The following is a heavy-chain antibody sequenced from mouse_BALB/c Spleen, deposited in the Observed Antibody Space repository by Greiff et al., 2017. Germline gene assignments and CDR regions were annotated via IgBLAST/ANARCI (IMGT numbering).Heavy chain of an antibody. V-gene: IGHV5-9-1*01. CDR3: ARSYYYGSSYELEIMDY. CDR2: ISSGGSYT. D-gene: IGHD1-1*01. CDR1: GFTFSSYA. J-gene: IGHJ4*01. Sequence: EVMLVESGGGLVKPGGSLKLSCAASGFTFSSYAMSWVRQTPEKRLEWVATISSGGSYTYYPDSVKGRFTISRDNAKNTLYLQMSSLRSEDTAMYYCARSYYYGSSYELEIMDYWGQGTSVTVSS.